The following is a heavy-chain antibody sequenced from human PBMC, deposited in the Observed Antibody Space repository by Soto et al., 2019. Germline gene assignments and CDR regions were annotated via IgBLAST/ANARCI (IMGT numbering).Heavy chain of an antibody. V-gene: IGHV5-10-1*01. D-gene: IGHD2-15*01. CDR2: IDPSDSYT. J-gene: IGHJ4*02. CDR3: AGAGSKSDLGIDY. CDR1: GYSFSTFW. Sequence: PGESLKISCKDSGYSFSTFWINWVRQMPGKGLEWMGNIDPSDSYTNYSPSFQGHVTISVDKSISTAYLQWSSLKASDTAMYYCAGAGSKSDLGIDYWGQGTLVTVSS.